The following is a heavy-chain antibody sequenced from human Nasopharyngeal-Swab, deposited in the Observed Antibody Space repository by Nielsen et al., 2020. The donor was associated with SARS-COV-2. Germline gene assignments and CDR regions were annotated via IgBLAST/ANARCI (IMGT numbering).Heavy chain of an antibody. CDR2: ISWNSGSI. J-gene: IGHJ4*02. V-gene: IGHV3-9*01. CDR1: GFTFDDYA. Sequence: GGSLRLPCAASGFTFDDYAMHWVRQAPGKGLEWVSGISWNSGSIGYADSVKGRFTISRDNAKNSLYLQMNSLRAEDTALYYCAKDIAAAGTGYWGQGTLVTVSS. D-gene: IGHD6-13*01. CDR3: AKDIAAAGTGY.